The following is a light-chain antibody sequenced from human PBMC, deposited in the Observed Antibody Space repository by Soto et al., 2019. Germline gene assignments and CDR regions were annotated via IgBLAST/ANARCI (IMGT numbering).Light chain of an antibody. Sequence: EILMTQSPATLSLSPGEIATLSCRSSQSVSSNLAWYQQKPGQAPRLLIYGASTRATGIPARFSGSGSGTEFTLTISSLQSEDFAVYYCQQYNNWPGGTFGQGTKVDI. CDR1: QSVSSN. J-gene: IGKJ1*01. V-gene: IGKV3-15*01. CDR3: QQYNNWPGGT. CDR2: GAS.